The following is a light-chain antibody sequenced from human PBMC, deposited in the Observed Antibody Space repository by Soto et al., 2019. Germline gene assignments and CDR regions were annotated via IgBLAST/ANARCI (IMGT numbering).Light chain of an antibody. J-gene: IGLJ2*01. Sequence: QSALTQPASVSGSPGQSITISCTGVSSDVGGYKYVSWYQQHPGKAPKVMIYEISKRPSGVSDRFSGSKTGKTASLTISGLQAEDEADYYCSSYTSINEVFGGGTQLTVL. CDR1: SSDVGGYKY. CDR2: EIS. V-gene: IGLV2-14*01. CDR3: SSYTSINEV.